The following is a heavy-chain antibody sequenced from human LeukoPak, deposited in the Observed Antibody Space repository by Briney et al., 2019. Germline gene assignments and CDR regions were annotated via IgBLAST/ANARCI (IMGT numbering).Heavy chain of an antibody. V-gene: IGHV1-2*02. CDR2: INPNSGGT. CDR3: ARVSYGDYEAMDWFDP. CDR1: GYTFTGYY. Sequence: AASVKVTCKASGYTFTGYYMHWVRQAPGQGLEWMGWINPNSGGTNYAQKFQGRVTITADESTSTAYMELSSLRSEDTAVYYCARVSYGDYEAMDWFDPWGQGTLVTVSS. J-gene: IGHJ5*02. D-gene: IGHD4-17*01.